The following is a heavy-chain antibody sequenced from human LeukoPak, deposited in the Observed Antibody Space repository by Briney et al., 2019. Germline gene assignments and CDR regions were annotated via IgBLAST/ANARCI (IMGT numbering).Heavy chain of an antibody. J-gene: IGHJ4*02. CDR3: AKVGLYYDSSGYYDY. Sequence: GGSLRLSCAASGFTFDDYAMHWVRQAPGKGLEWVSGIGWKSGSIGYADSVKGRFTISRDNAKNSLYLQMNSLRAEDTALYYCAKVGLYYDSSGYYDYWGQGTLVTVSS. V-gene: IGHV3-9*01. CDR2: IGWKSGSI. CDR1: GFTFDDYA. D-gene: IGHD3-22*01.